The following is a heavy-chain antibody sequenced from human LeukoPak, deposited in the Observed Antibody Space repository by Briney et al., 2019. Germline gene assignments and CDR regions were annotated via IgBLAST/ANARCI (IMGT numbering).Heavy chain of an antibody. J-gene: IGHJ2*01. Sequence: GGSLRLSCAASGFTFDDYGMSWVRQAPGKGLEWVSGINWNGGSTGYADSVKGRFTISRDNAKNSLYLQMNSLRAEDTALYYCARDNPSVLFGVAQPWYFDLWGRGTLVTVSS. CDR1: GFTFDDYG. CDR3: ARDNPSVLFGVAQPWYFDL. D-gene: IGHD3-3*01. CDR2: INWNGGST. V-gene: IGHV3-20*04.